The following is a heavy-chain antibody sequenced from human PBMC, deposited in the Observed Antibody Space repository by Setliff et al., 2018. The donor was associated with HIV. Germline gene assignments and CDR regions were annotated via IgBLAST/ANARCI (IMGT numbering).Heavy chain of an antibody. V-gene: IGHV1-2*02. CDR2: IKPDSGGT. J-gene: IGHJ4*02. Sequence: ASVKVSCKVFGYTLSELSIHWVRQAPGQGLEWMGWIKPDSGGTNFAQKFQGRVTMTRDTSISTAYMELSRLRSDDTAVYYCARTLGSSGWYKTFDYWGQGTLVTVSS. D-gene: IGHD6-19*01. CDR3: ARTLGSSGWYKTFDY. CDR1: GYTLSELS.